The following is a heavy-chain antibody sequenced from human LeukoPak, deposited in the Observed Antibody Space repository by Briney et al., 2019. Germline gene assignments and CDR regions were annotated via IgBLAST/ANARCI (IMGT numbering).Heavy chain of an antibody. V-gene: IGHV4-34*01. CDR3: ARDQFGTKLD. D-gene: IGHD1-1*01. CDR1: GGSFSGHY. CDR2: INHSGST. Sequence: SETLSLTCAVYGGSFSGHYWSWIRQPPGKGLEWIGEINHSGSTNYNPSLESRVTISVDTSKNHFSLKLSSVTAADTAVYYCARDQFGTKLDWGQGTLVTVSS. J-gene: IGHJ4*02.